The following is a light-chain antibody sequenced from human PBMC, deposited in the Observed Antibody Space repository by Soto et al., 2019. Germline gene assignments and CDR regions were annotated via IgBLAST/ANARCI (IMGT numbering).Light chain of an antibody. CDR2: GAS. Sequence: DIVLTQSPGTLSLTPGERAXLYCRTSQSVRSTSLAWYQQKPGQAPRLLIYGASTRAAGIPARFSGSGSGTDFTLTISRLEPEDFAVYYCQQYGNSGVTFGPGTKVDIK. CDR3: QQYGNSGVT. V-gene: IGKV3-20*01. CDR1: QSVRSTS. J-gene: IGKJ3*01.